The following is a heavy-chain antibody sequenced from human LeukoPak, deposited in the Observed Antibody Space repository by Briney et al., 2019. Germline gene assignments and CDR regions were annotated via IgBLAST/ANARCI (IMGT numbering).Heavy chain of an antibody. D-gene: IGHD3/OR15-3a*01. CDR1: GFTFSSYW. CDR3: AKRGVVIRVILVGFHKEAYYFES. J-gene: IGHJ4*02. CDR2: INSDGSST. V-gene: IGHV3-74*01. Sequence: GGSLGLSCAASGFTFSSYWMHWVRQAPGKGLVWVSRINSDGSSTSYADSVKGRFTISRDNAKNTLYLQMNSLRAEDTAVYFCAKRGVVIRVILVGFHKEAYYFESWGQGALVTVSS.